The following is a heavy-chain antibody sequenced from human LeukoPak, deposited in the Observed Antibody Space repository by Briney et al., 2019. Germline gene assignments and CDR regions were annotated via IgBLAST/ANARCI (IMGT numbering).Heavy chain of an antibody. D-gene: IGHD1-14*01. CDR3: AKATGYLL. V-gene: IGHV3-23*01. CDR2: ISNSDDST. Sequence: PGGSLRLSCAASGFTFDDYGMSWVRQAPGKGLEWVSTISNSDDSTYYADSVKGRFTISRDNSENTLFLRMNSLRAEGTAVYYCAKATGYLLWGQGTLVIVSS. J-gene: IGHJ4*02. CDR1: GFTFDDYG.